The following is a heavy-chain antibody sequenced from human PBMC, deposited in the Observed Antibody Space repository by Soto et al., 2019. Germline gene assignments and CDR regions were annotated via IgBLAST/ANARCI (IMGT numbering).Heavy chain of an antibody. CDR1: GGSITRNNHY. CDR3: ARLGSSGWYQGSYFDY. J-gene: IGHJ4*02. V-gene: IGHV4-39*01. Sequence: QLQLQESGPGLVKPSETLSLTRTVSGGSITRNNHYWGWIRQSPGKGLEWIGSILYSGSINYNPSLKSRVTISVETSKNQFSLKMSSVTAADTAVYYCARLGSSGWYQGSYFDYWGQGTLVTVSS. D-gene: IGHD6-19*01. CDR2: ILYSGSI.